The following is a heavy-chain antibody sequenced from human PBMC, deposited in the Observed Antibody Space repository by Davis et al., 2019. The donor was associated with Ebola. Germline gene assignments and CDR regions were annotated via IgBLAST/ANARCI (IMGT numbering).Heavy chain of an antibody. CDR3: AKDKGSGYYNEANMNNFYYYYAIDV. CDR1: GFTFGDYA. Sequence: SLKISCEASGFTFGDYAMHWVRQPPGQGLEWVASISWHTVKTGYSDSVKGRFTISRDNAKKSLYLEMNNVRLEDAASYYCAKDKGSGYYNEANMNNFYYYYAIDVWGKGTTVTVSS. J-gene: IGHJ6*04. D-gene: IGHD5-12*01. CDR2: ISWHTVKT. V-gene: IGHV3-9*01.